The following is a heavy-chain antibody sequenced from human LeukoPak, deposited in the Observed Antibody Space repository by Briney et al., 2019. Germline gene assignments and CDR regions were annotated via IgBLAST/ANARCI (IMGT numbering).Heavy chain of an antibody. Sequence: GGSLRLSCAASGFTFSTYWMKWVRRAPGKGLKWVASIKEDGSDKYYVDSVKGRFSISRDNAKNSLYLQMNSLRTEDTAAYYCAKGGHFNFDYWGQGTLVTVSS. J-gene: IGHJ4*02. D-gene: IGHD5-12*01. CDR2: IKEDGSDK. V-gene: IGHV3-7*01. CDR3: AKGGHFNFDY. CDR1: GFTFSTYW.